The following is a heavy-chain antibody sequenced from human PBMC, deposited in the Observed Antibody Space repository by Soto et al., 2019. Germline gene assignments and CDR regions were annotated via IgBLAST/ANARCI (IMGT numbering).Heavy chain of an antibody. CDR3: ARDQASRVDP. Sequence: SETLSLTCAVYGGSFSGYYWSWIRQPPGKGLEWIGEINHSGSTNYNPSLKSRVTISVDTSKNQFSLKLSSVTAADTAVYYCARDQASRVDPWGQGTLVTVSS. CDR1: GGSFSGYY. V-gene: IGHV4-34*01. CDR2: INHSGST. J-gene: IGHJ5*02.